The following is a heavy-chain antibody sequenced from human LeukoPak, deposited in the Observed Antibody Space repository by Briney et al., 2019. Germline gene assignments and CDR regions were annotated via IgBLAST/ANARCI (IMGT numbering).Heavy chain of an antibody. CDR1: GASINNNF. J-gene: IGHJ4*01. Sequence: SETLSLTCTVSGASINNNFWTWIRQPPGKGLEWIGYIYSSGSANYNPSLKSRVIISGDTPKSQISLNLTSVTAADTAVYFCARHRDYYDTWGHGTLVTVSS. V-gene: IGHV4-59*08. CDR3: ARHRDYYDT. CDR2: IYSSGSA. D-gene: IGHD3-22*01.